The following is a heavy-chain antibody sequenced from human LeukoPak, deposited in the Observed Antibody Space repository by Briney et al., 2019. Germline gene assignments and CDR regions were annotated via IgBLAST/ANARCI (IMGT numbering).Heavy chain of an antibody. V-gene: IGHV3-74*01. Sequence: GGSLRLSCAASGFTFSSYWMHRVRQAPGKGLVWVSRISNDGSSTDYADSVKGRFTISRDNAKNTLYLQMHSLRAEDTALYYCSYQRGGQVYWGQGTLVTVSS. CDR2: ISNDGSST. D-gene: IGHD2-2*01. CDR1: GFTFSSYW. J-gene: IGHJ4*02. CDR3: SYQRGGQVY.